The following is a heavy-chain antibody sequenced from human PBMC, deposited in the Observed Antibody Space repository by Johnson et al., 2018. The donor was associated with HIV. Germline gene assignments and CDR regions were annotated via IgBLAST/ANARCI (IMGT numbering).Heavy chain of an antibody. CDR2: ISWNSGSK. D-gene: IGHD3-3*01. V-gene: IGHV3-9*01. Sequence: VQLVESGGGLVRTGGSLRLSCVASGFSFIDYAMIWVRQAPGKGLEWVSGISWNSGSKGYADSVKGRFTISRDNSKNTLYLQMNSLRPEDTSVYYCARDSGPSDFWSGYRLVVAFNIWGQGTRVTVSS. J-gene: IGHJ3*02. CDR3: ARDSGPSDFWSGYRLVVAFNI. CDR1: GFSFIDYA.